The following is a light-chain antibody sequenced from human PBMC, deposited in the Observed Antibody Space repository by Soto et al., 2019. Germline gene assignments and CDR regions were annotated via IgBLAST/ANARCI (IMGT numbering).Light chain of an antibody. CDR3: SSYGASSTL. CDR2: DVS. J-gene: IGLJ3*02. CDR1: SSDIGSYNY. V-gene: IGLV2-14*03. Sequence: QSAPTQPASLSGSPGQSFTISCTGTSSDIGSYNYVSWYQQHPGKAPKLMIFDVSYRPSGISDRFSGSKSGNTASLTISGLQPEDEADYYCSSYGASSTLFGGGTKLTVL.